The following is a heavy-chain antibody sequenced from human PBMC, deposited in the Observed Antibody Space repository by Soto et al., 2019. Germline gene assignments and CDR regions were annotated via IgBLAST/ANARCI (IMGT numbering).Heavy chain of an antibody. V-gene: IGHV3-30-3*01. CDR1: GFTFSSYA. J-gene: IGHJ3*02. Sequence: QVQLVESGGGVVQPGRSLRLSCAASGFTFSSYAMHWVRQAPGKGLEWVAVISYDGSNKYYADSVKGRFTISRDNSKNTLYLQMNSLRAEDTAVSYCARPYGGNSAFDIWGQGTMVTVSS. D-gene: IGHD4-17*01. CDR2: ISYDGSNK. CDR3: ARPYGGNSAFDI.